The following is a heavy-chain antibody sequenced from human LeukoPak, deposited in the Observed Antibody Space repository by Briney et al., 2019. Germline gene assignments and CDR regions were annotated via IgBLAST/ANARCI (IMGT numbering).Heavy chain of an antibody. Sequence: GRSLRLSCAASGFTFSSYAMHWVRQAPGKGLEWVAVISYDGSNKYYADSVKGRFTISRDNAKNSLYLQMNSLRAEDTALYYCAKDIVGATEYYFDYWGQGTLVTVSS. J-gene: IGHJ4*02. D-gene: IGHD1-26*01. CDR3: AKDIVGATEYYFDY. CDR1: GFTFSSYA. CDR2: ISYDGSNK. V-gene: IGHV3-30*04.